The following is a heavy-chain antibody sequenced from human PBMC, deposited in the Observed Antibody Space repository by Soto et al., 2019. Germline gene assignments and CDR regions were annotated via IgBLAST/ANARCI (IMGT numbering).Heavy chain of an antibody. J-gene: IGHJ3*02. D-gene: IGHD6-25*01. Sequence: EVQLVESGGGLVQPGRSQRLSCAASGFTFDDYAMHWVRQAPGKGLEWVSGISWNSGSIGYADSVKGRFTISRDNAKNSLYLQMNSLRAEDTALYYCAKERPDAFDIWGQGTMVTVSS. CDR2: ISWNSGSI. V-gene: IGHV3-9*01. CDR1: GFTFDDYA. CDR3: AKERPDAFDI.